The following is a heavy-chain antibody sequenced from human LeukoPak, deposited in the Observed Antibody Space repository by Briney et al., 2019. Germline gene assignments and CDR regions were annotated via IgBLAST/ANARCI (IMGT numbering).Heavy chain of an antibody. D-gene: IGHD6-13*01. CDR1: GYTFTVYY. J-gene: IGHJ4*02. V-gene: IGHV1-2*02. CDR2: IIPNGGGT. Sequence: GASVKVSCKASGYTFTVYYIHWLRHAPGQGLEWMGWIIPNGGGTKYAQKFQDRVAMTRDTSISTAYMELSRLRSDDTAVYYCARTAFMYSSSWYSYWGQGTLVTVSS. CDR3: ARTAFMYSSSWYSY.